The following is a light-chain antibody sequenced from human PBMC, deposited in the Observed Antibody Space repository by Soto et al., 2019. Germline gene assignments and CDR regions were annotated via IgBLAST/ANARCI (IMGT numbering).Light chain of an antibody. J-gene: IGKJ1*01. CDR1: QSVSTKF. CDR2: AAS. Sequence: IGVTLSASTVSLSPGERAALSCRASQSVSTKFLAWYQQKPGQAPRLLIYAASNRATGIPDRFSGSGSGTDFTLTISRLEPEDFAVYYCQQSGNSPPTFGQGTKV. CDR3: QQSGNSPPT. V-gene: IGKV3-20*01.